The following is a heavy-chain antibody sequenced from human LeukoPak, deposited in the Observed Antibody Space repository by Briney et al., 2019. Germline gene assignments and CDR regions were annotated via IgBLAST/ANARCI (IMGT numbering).Heavy chain of an antibody. V-gene: IGHV4-59*01. CDR3: ARNKRSYYYYMDV. J-gene: IGHJ6*03. D-gene: IGHD1/OR15-1a*01. Sequence: SETLSLTCTVSGGSISSYYWSWIRQPPGKGLEWIGYIYYSGSTNYNPSLKSRVTISVDTSKNQFSLKLSSVTAADTAVYYCARNKRSYYYYMDVWGKGTTVTISS. CDR2: IYYSGST. CDR1: GGSISSYY.